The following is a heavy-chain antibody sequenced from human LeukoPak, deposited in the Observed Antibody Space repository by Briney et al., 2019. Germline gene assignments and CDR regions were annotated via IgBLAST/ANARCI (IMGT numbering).Heavy chain of an antibody. CDR1: GFTFSSYA. CDR2: ISATGST. J-gene: IGHJ4*02. CDR3: ARGMTTHDY. D-gene: IGHD4-11*01. Sequence: PGGSLRLSCAASGFTFSSYAMTWVRQAPGKGLEWVSTISATGSTYADSVRGRFTISRDDSKNTPYVQMNSLRAEDTAVYYCARGMTTHDYWGQGTLVTVSS. V-gene: IGHV3-23*01.